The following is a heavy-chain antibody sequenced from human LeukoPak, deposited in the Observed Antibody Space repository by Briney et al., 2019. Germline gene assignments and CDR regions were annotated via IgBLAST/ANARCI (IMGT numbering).Heavy chain of an antibody. CDR2: INPNSGGT. CDR1: GYTFTDYH. CDR3: AREMETGTVVTPGY. Sequence: ASVNVSCKASGYTFTDYHMHWVRQAPGQGLEWMGWINPNSGGTNYAQKFQGRVTMTRDTSISTTNMELRSLRSDGTAVYYCAREMETGTVVTPGYWGQGTLVTVSS. V-gene: IGHV1-2*02. J-gene: IGHJ4*02. D-gene: IGHD4-23*01.